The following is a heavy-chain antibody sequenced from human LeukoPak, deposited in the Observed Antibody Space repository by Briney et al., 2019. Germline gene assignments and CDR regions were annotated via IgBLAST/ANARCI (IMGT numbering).Heavy chain of an antibody. Sequence: ASVKVSCKASGYTFTGYYMHWVRQAPGQGLEWMGWISAYNGNTNYAQKLQGRVTMTTDTSTSTAYMELRSLRSDDTAVYYCARERGYYYDSSGHIGDYWGQGTLVTVSS. CDR2: ISAYNGNT. J-gene: IGHJ4*02. D-gene: IGHD3-22*01. V-gene: IGHV1-18*04. CDR1: GYTFTGYY. CDR3: ARERGYYYDSSGHIGDY.